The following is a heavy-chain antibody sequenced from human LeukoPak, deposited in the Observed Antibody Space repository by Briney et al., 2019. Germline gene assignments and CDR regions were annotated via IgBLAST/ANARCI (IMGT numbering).Heavy chain of an antibody. J-gene: IGHJ3*02. CDR3: ASSVVTPTTGDAFDI. CDR1: GYTXXXXX. V-gene: IGHV1-2*02. CDR2: INPNSGGT. D-gene: IGHD4-23*01. Sequence: GASVKVSCKASGYTXXXXXXHXXXXXXXXXXXWXXXINPNSGGTNYAQKFQGRVTMTRDTSISTAYMELSRLRSDDTAVYYCASSVVTPTTGDAFDIWGQGTMVTVSS.